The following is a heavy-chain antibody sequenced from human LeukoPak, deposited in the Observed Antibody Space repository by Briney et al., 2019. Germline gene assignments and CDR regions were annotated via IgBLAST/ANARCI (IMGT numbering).Heavy chain of an antibody. D-gene: IGHD6-13*01. CDR2: IYTIGST. CDR1: GGPISSYY. V-gene: IGHV4-4*07. CDR3: ARDYSSRWYRHQGFEY. J-gene: IGHJ4*02. Sequence: PSETLSLTCSVPGGPISSYYWSWIRQPAGKGLEWIGRIYTIGSTNYNPSLKSRVTMSVDTSKNQFSLKLSSVTDADTAVYCCARDYSSRWYRHQGFEYWGEGGLVAVSS.